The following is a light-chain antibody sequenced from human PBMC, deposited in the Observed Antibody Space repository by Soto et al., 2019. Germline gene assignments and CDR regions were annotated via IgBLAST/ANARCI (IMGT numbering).Light chain of an antibody. V-gene: IGLV1-44*01. CDR1: SSNIGSNT. Sequence: QSALTQPPSASGTPGQRVTISCSGSSSNIGSNTVNWYQQLPGTAPKLLIYSNNQRPSGVPDRFSGSKSGTSASLAISGLQSEDEADYYCAAWDDSQNGQVFGTGTKVTVL. J-gene: IGLJ1*01. CDR3: AAWDDSQNGQV. CDR2: SNN.